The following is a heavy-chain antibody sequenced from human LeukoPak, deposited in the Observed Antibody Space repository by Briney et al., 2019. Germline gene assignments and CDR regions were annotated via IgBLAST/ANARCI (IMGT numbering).Heavy chain of an antibody. CDR3: ARDLRYSSGWFDY. V-gene: IGHV3-33*01. CDR1: GFTFSSYG. Sequence: PGGSLRLSCAASGFTFSSYGMHWVRQAPGKGLEWVAVILYEGSNKYYADSVKGRFTISRDNSKNTLYLQMNSLRAEDTAVYYCARDLRYSSGWFDYWGQGTLVTVPS. J-gene: IGHJ4*02. CDR2: ILYEGSNK. D-gene: IGHD6-19*01.